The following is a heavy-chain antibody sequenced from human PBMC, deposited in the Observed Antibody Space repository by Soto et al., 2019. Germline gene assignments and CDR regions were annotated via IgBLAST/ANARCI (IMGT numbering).Heavy chain of an antibody. CDR3: VREISVAGGHFDY. CDR2: ISSSSSTI. D-gene: IGHD6-19*01. V-gene: IGHV3-48*02. J-gene: IGHJ4*02. Sequence: EVQLVESGGGLVQPGGSLRLSCTASGFTFSSYGMNWVRQAPGKGLEWGSSISSSSSTIYYADSVRGRLTISRDNAKNSLYLQMNSLRDEDTAVYYCVREISVAGGHFDYWGQGTLVTVSS. CDR1: GFTFSSYG.